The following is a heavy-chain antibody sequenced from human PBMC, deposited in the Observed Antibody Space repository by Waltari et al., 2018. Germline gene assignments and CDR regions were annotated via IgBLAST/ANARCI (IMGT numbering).Heavy chain of an antibody. D-gene: IGHD3-22*01. Sequence: QVQLQESGPGLVKPSETLSLTCAVSGGSISSNYWSWLRQPPGKGLEWIGRIYGTGGSPDYNPSLKSRVTISTDTSKNHFSLKLSSVTAADTAVYYCARNYEFYAFAFWGQGLRVTVSS. CDR1: GGSISSNY. CDR3: ARNYEFYAFAF. V-gene: IGHV4-4*07. CDR2: IYGTGGSP. J-gene: IGHJ3*01.